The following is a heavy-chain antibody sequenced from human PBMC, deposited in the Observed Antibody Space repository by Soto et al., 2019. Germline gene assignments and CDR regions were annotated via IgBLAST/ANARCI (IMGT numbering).Heavy chain of an antibody. J-gene: IGHJ4*01. Sequence: LSLTCTVSGGSISSGDYYWSWIRQAPGKGLEWVSYISSSGSTIYYADSVKGRFTISRDNAKNSLYLQMNSLRAEDTAVYYCARGPYYYVLGSHPPHFDY. D-gene: IGHD3-16*02. CDR3: ARGPYYYVLGSHPPHFDY. CDR2: ISSSGSTI. CDR1: GGSISSGDYY. V-gene: IGHV3-11*01.